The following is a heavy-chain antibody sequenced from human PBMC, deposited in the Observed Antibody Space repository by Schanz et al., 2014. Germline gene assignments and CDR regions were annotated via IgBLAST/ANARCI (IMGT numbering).Heavy chain of an antibody. CDR3: AKCIGWYGRCAFDI. D-gene: IGHD6-19*01. J-gene: IGHJ3*02. CDR1: GFTVSSNY. Sequence: EVQLVESGGGLIQPGGSLRLSCAASGFTVSSNYMSWVRQAPGKGLEWVAVYSGGSTFYTDSVKGRFTISRDNSKNTLYLQMNSLIAEDTAVYYCAKCIGWYGRCAFDIWGQGTMVTVS. CDR2: YSGGST. V-gene: IGHV3-53*01.